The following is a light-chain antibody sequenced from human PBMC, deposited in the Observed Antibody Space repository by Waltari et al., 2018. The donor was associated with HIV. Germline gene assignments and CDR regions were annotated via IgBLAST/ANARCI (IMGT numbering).Light chain of an antibody. CDR1: TIATKS. J-gene: IGLJ2*01. CDR2: DDR. V-gene: IGLV3-21*02. CDR3: QVWDIISGHRRLV. Sequence: SYVLTQPPSVSVAPGQTARITCGGHTIATKSVHWCTRQPGQAPVLVLYDDRDRPSGIPERFSGSNSGDLAALTINRVEVGDEADYFCQVWDIISGHRRLVFGGGTKLTVL.